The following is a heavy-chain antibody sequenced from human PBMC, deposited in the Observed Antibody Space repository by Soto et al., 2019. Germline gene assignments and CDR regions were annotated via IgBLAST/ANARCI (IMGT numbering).Heavy chain of an antibody. CDR3: ARGGPFYDSSGYYHSYYFDY. J-gene: IGHJ4*02. V-gene: IGHV3-21*01. CDR1: GFTFSSYS. D-gene: IGHD3-22*01. Sequence: VGSLRLSCAASGFTFSSYSMNWVRQAPGKGLEWVSSISSSSSYIYYADSVKGRFTISRDNAKNSLYLQMNSLRAEDTAVYYCARGGPFYDSSGYYHSYYFDYWGQGTLVTVSS. CDR2: ISSSSSYI.